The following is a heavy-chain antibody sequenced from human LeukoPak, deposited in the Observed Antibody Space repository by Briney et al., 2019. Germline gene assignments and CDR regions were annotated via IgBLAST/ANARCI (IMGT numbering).Heavy chain of an antibody. V-gene: IGHV4-38-2*01. CDR2: IYHSGST. D-gene: IGHD1-26*01. CDR1: GYSISSGYY. CDR3: ARGQWGLTTPFDY. J-gene: IGHJ4*02. Sequence: SETLSLTCAVSGYSISSGYYWGWIRQPPGKGLEWIGGIYHSGSTYYNPSLKSRVTISVDTSKNQFSLKLSSVTAADTAVYYCARGQWGLTTPFDYWGQGTLVTVSS.